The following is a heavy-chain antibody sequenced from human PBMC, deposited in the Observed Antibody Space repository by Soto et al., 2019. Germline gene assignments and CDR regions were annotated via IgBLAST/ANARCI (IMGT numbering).Heavy chain of an antibody. CDR3: ARGWFGYDFWSGRLVDYYYYGMDV. V-gene: IGHV3-30-3*01. CDR2: ISYDGSNK. CDR1: GFTFSSYA. D-gene: IGHD3-3*01. J-gene: IGHJ6*02. Sequence: VRLSCAASGFTFSSYAMHWVRQAPGKGLEWVAVISYDGSNKYYADSVKGRFTISRDNSKNTLYLQMNSLRAEDTAVYYCARGWFGYDFWSGRLVDYYYYGMDVWGQGTTVTVSS.